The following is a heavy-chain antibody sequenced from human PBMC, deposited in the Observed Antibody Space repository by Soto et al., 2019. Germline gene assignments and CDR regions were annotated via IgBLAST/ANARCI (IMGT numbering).Heavy chain of an antibody. V-gene: IGHV1-69*13. Sequence: SVKVSCKASGGTFSSYAISWVRQAPGQGLEWMGGIIPIFGTANYAQKFQGRVTITADESTSTAYMELSSLRSEDTAVYYCARDPEPYYDSSGSLAYFDYWGQGTLVTVSS. J-gene: IGHJ4*02. CDR3: ARDPEPYYDSSGSLAYFDY. CDR2: IIPIFGTA. D-gene: IGHD3-22*01. CDR1: GGTFSSYA.